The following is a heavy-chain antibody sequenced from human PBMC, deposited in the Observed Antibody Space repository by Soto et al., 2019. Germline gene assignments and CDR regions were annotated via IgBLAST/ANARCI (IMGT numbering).Heavy chain of an antibody. J-gene: IGHJ4*02. Sequence: ASVKVSCKASGYIFTTYTMHWVRQAPGQRLEWMGWINPGNGNTKYSQKFQDRITITRDASASTVYMELNSLRSEDTSVYYCARKDYFASGIYHFDYWGQGTLVTVSS. CDR1: GYIFTTYT. D-gene: IGHD3-10*01. V-gene: IGHV1-3*01. CDR2: INPGNGNT. CDR3: ARKDYFASGIYHFDY.